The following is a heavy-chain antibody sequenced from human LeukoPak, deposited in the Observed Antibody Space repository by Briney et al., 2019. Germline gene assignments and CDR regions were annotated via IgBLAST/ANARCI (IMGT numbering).Heavy chain of an antibody. J-gene: IGHJ4*02. V-gene: IGHV1-18*01. Sequence: ASVKVSCKASGYTFLNYDFTWVRQAPGQGLEWMGWISAYNGNTNYAQKLQGRVTMTTDTSTSTAYMELRSLRSDDTAVYYCARGRPHFDYWGQGTLVTVSS. CDR1: GYTFLNYD. CDR2: ISAYNGNT. CDR3: ARGRPHFDY.